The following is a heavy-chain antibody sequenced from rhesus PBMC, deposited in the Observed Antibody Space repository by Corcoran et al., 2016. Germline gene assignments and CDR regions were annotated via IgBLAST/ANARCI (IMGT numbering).Heavy chain of an antibody. CDR2: YYPCDSYT. Sequence: EVQLVQSGAEVKRPGEALRISCKTSGYSFTSSWTSWVRQMPGKGLEWMASYYPCDSYTLNAPSSQGTATYAPDKPLSPTALPGSSLRASDPATYYCAKEDSNYLNRFDVWGPGVLVTVSS. CDR1: GYSFTSSW. CDR3: AKEDSNYLNRFDV. D-gene: IGHD4-23*01. J-gene: IGHJ5-1*01. V-gene: IGHV5S1*01.